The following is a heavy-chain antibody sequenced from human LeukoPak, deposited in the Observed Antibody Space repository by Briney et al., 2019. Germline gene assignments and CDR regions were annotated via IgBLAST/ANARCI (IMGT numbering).Heavy chain of an antibody. V-gene: IGHV1-2*02. D-gene: IGHD4-23*01. J-gene: IGHJ3*02. CDR3: ARDGGCGGNSKMAFDI. CDR1: GYTFTGYY. CDR2: INPNSGGT. Sequence: ASVKVSCKASGYTFTGYYMHWVRQAPGQGLEWMGWINPNSGGTNYAQKFQGRVTMTRDTSISTAYMELSRLRSDDTAVYYCARDGGCGGNSKMAFDIWGQGTMVTVSS.